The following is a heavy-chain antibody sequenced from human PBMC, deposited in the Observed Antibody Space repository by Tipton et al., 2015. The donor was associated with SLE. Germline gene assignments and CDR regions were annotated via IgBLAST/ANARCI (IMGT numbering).Heavy chain of an antibody. V-gene: IGHV4-59*01. Sequence: TLSLTRTVSGGSISGYYWSWIRQHPGKGLEWLGYIFYGSANYNPSLKSRVAISVDTSKNQFSLRLSSVTAADTAVYYCSRMASTNALWGQGTLVSVSS. D-gene: IGHD5-24*01. J-gene: IGHJ4*02. CDR1: GGSISGYY. CDR3: SRMASTNAL. CDR2: IFYGSA.